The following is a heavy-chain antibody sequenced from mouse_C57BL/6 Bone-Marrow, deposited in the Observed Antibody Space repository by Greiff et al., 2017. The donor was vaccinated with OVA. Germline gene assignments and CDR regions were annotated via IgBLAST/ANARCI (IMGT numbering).Heavy chain of an antibody. V-gene: IGHV5-4*01. CDR2: ISDGGSYT. D-gene: IGHD1-1*01. Sequence: EVQLVESGGGLVKPGGSLKLSCAASGFTFSSYAMSWVRQTPEKRLEWVATISDGGSYTYYPDNVKGRFTISGDNAKNNLYLQMSHLKSEDTAMYYCASITTVAGAYWGQGTLVTVSA. CDR1: GFTFSSYA. J-gene: IGHJ3*01. CDR3: ASITTVAGAY.